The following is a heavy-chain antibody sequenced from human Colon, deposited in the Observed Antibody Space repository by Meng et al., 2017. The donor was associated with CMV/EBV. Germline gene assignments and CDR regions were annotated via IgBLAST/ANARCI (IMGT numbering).Heavy chain of an antibody. Sequence: GGSLRLSCATSGFTFDNYAMSWVRQAPGKGLEWVSAIVGGGGSRKYYADSVKGRFTISRDNSKSTLYLQINSPRVEDTAVYYCAKREYCSGSACYTLNYYYYAVDVWGQGTTVTVSS. CDR3: AKREYCSGSACYTLNYYYYAVDV. CDR1: GFTFDNYA. J-gene: IGHJ6*02. V-gene: IGHV3-23*01. CDR2: IVGGGGSRK. D-gene: IGHD2-8*02.